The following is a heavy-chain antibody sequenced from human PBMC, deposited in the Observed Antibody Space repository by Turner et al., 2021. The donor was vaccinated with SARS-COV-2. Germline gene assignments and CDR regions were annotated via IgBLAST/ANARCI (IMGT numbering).Heavy chain of an antibody. J-gene: IGHJ4*02. CDR3: AKSQGLYCSGGSCYSAVFDY. V-gene: IGHV3-30*18. Sequence: QVQLVESGGGVVQPGRSLRLSCAASGFTFSRYGMHWVRQAPGKGLEWVAVISYDGSNKYYADSVKGRFTISRDNSKNTLYLQMNSLRAEDTAVYYCAKSQGLYCSGGSCYSAVFDYWGQGTLVTVSS. D-gene: IGHD2-15*01. CDR1: GFTFSRYG. CDR2: ISYDGSNK.